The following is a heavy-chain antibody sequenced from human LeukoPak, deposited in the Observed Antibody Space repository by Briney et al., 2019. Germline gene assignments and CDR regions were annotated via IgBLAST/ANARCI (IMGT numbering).Heavy chain of an antibody. CDR3: ARDRGFMVRGSRRGYDDYYYYMDV. Sequence: SETLSLTCTVSGYSISSGYYWGWIRQPPGKGLEWIGSIYHSGSTYYNPSLKSRVTISVDTSKNQFSLKLISVTAADTAVYYCARDRGFMVRGSRRGYDDYYYYMDVWGKGTTVTISS. J-gene: IGHJ6*03. V-gene: IGHV4-38-2*02. D-gene: IGHD3-10*01. CDR1: GYSISSGYY. CDR2: IYHSGST.